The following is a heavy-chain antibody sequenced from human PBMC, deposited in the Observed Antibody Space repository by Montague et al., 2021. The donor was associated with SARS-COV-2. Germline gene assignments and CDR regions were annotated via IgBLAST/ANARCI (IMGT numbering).Heavy chain of an antibody. CDR3: ARWFGYYGSGDYFDY. CDR2: IYYSGST. D-gene: IGHD3-10*01. Sequence: TLSLTCTVSGGSISSGGYYWSWIRQHPGKGLEWIGYIYYSGSTYYNPSLKSRVTISVDTSKNQFSLKLSSVTAADAAVYYCARWFGYYGSGDYFDYWGQGTLVTVSS. CDR1: GGSISSGGYY. V-gene: IGHV4-31*03. J-gene: IGHJ4*02.